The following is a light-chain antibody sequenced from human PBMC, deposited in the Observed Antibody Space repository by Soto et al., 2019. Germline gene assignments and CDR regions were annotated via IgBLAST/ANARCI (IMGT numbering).Light chain of an antibody. Sequence: EIVLTQSPATLSLSPGERATLSCRASQSVSSYLAWYQQKPGQAPRLLIYDASNRATGIPARFSGSGSGTVFTLTISCLEPEDFAIYFCQQRSNWPRFTFGPETKVDIK. CDR1: QSVSSY. CDR3: QQRSNWPRFT. V-gene: IGKV3-11*01. J-gene: IGKJ3*01. CDR2: DAS.